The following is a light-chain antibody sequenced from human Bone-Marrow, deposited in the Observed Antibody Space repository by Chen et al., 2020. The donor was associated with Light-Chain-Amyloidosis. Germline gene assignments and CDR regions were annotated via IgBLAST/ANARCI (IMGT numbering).Light chain of an antibody. CDR1: NIGSTS. CDR3: QVWDRSRDRPV. CDR2: DDS. Sequence: SYVLTQPSSVSVAPGQTATIACGGNNIGSTSVPWYQQTPCQAPLLVVYDDSDRPSGIPERLSGANSGNTATLTISRVEAGEEADYYCQVWDRSRDRPVFGGGTKLTVL. J-gene: IGLJ3*02. V-gene: IGLV3-21*02.